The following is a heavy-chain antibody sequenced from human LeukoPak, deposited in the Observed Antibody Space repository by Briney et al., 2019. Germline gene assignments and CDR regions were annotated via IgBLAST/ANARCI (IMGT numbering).Heavy chain of an antibody. Sequence: PSQTLSLTCTVSGGSISSGGYYWGWIRQPPGKGSEWIGSIFYSGTTHYNPSLQSRVTISVDTFKNQFFLNQTSVTAADTAVYYCARGKRLGGYYYDNWGQGTRVTVSS. D-gene: IGHD3-22*01. V-gene: IGHV4-39*07. CDR2: IFYSGTT. J-gene: IGHJ4*02. CDR1: GGSISSGGYY. CDR3: ARGKRLGGYYYDN.